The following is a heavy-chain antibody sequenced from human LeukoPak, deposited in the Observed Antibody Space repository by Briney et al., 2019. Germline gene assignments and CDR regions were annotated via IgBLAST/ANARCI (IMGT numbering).Heavy chain of an antibody. Sequence: PGGSLRLSCAASGFTFSSYGMHWVRQAPGKGLEWVAVISYDGSNKYYADSVKGRFTISRDNSKNTLYLQMNSLRAEDTAVHYCAKDRGDYYYYGMDVWGQGTTVTVSS. V-gene: IGHV3-30*18. J-gene: IGHJ6*02. D-gene: IGHD3-10*01. CDR3: AKDRGDYYYYGMDV. CDR1: GFTFSSYG. CDR2: ISYDGSNK.